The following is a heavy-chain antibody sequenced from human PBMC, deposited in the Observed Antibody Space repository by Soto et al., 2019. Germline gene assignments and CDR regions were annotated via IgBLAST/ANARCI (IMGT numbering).Heavy chain of an antibody. V-gene: IGHV3-23*01. CDR3: AKGVLPPTPYAFDI. CDR1: XFTFSSDS. Sequence: GSLRLSCAASXFTFSSDSMNWVLQAPGKGLEWVSTFRGSGGGTYYADSVRGRFTISRDNSKSTLYLQMNSLRAEDTAVYYCAKGVLPPTPYAFDIWGQGTMVTVSS. D-gene: IGHD2-15*01. J-gene: IGHJ3*02. CDR2: FRGSGGGT.